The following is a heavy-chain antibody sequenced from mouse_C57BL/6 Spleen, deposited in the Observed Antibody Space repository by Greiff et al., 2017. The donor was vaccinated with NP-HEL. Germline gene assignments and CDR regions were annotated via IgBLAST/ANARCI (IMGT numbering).Heavy chain of an antibody. V-gene: IGHV5-6*01. CDR3: ARHIYYDYDDYAMDY. D-gene: IGHD2-4*01. CDR1: GFTFSSYG. CDR2: ISSGGSYT. J-gene: IGHJ4*01. Sequence: EVQVVESGGDLVKPGGSLKLSCAASGFTFSSYGMSWVRQTPDKRLEWVATISSGGSYTYYPDSVKGRFTISRDNAKNTLYLQMSSLKYEDTAMYYCARHIYYDYDDYAMDYWGQGTSVTVSS.